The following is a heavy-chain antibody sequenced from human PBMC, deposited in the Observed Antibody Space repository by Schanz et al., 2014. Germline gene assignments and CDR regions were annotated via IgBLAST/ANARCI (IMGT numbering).Heavy chain of an antibody. CDR3: ARGPIPIQGVPMDF. V-gene: IGHV3-33*01. CDR2: IGYDGSEK. J-gene: IGHJ4*02. D-gene: IGHD3-10*01. CDR1: GLNFDYYG. Sequence: QVQLVESGGGVVQPGRSLRLSCATSGLNFDYYGMNWVRQAPGKGLEWVANIGYDGSEKYYVDSVKGRFTISRDNSNDTLYLQMSVLTPEDTAVYYCARGPIPIQGVPMDFWGQGTLVTVSS.